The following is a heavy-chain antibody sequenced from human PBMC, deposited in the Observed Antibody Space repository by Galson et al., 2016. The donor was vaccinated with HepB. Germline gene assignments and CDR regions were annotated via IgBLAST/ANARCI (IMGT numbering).Heavy chain of an antibody. Sequence: SETLSLTCGIYGGSFSGYYWSWIRQPPGKGLECIGEINHSGSTNYNPSLEGRVTLSVETSKNQFSLKMSSVSAADTAVYYCARGANSFGSGSYIAFDVWGQGTMVTVS. CDR2: INHSGST. J-gene: IGHJ3*01. CDR1: GGSFSGYY. V-gene: IGHV4-34*01. D-gene: IGHD1-26*01. CDR3: ARGANSFGSGSYIAFDV.